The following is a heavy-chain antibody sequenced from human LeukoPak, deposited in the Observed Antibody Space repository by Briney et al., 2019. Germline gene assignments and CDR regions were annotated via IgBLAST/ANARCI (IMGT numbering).Heavy chain of an antibody. D-gene: IGHD3-3*01. CDR1: GFRFSSYW. CDR2: MKQDGSQI. Sequence: QPGGSLRLSCAASGFRFSSYWMTWVRQAPGEGLEWVASMKQDGSQISYVDSVSGRFTISRDNAKNSLYLQMNSLRAEDTAVYYCARVVLEGQYYDFWSGYWPLPPNDAFDIWGQGTMVTVSS. CDR3: ARVVLEGQYYDFWSGYWPLPPNDAFDI. J-gene: IGHJ3*02. V-gene: IGHV3-7*01.